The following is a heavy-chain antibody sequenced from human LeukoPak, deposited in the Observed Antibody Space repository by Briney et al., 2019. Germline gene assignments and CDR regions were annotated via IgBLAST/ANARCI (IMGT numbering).Heavy chain of an antibody. J-gene: IGHJ4*02. V-gene: IGHV1-2*02. D-gene: IGHD3-22*01. Sequence: ASVKASCKASGYTFTGYYMHWVRQAPGQGLEWMGWINPNSGGTNYAQKFQGRVTMTRDTSISTGFMELSRLRSDDTAVYYCARVKTMIVVVRLFDYWGQGTLVTVSS. CDR3: ARVKTMIVVVRLFDY. CDR1: GYTFTGYY. CDR2: INPNSGGT.